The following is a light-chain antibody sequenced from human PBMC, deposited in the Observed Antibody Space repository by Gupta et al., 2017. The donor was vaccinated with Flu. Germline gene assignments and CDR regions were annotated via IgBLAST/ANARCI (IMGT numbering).Light chain of an antibody. V-gene: IGLV7-43*01. J-gene: IGLJ3*02. CDR3: RNYYDGSWV. CDR2: STT. CDR1: TGAVISDYY. Sequence: QPVVTQEPSLTVSPGGPVTLTCSSNTGAVISDYYPNWFQQKPGQAPRSLIYSTTKKHSWTPAQFSDSPRGGKADLTVAGAQTEDEDYYDCRNYYDGSWVFGGGTKLTVL.